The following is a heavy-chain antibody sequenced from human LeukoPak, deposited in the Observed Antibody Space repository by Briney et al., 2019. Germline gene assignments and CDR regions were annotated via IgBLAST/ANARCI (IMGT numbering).Heavy chain of an antibody. V-gene: IGHV4-61*02. CDR1: GGSISSGSYY. Sequence: PSETLSLTCTVSGGSISSGSYYWSWIRQPAGKGLEWIGRIYTSGSTNYDPSLKSRVTISVDTSKNRFSLELSSVTAADTGIYYCARGIGTPLHYFDSWGPGTLVTVSS. CDR2: IYTSGST. D-gene: IGHD1-1*01. J-gene: IGHJ4*02. CDR3: ARGIGTPLHYFDS.